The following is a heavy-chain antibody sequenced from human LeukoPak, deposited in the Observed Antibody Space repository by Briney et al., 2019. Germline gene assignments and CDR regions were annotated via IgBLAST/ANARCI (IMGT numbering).Heavy chain of an antibody. J-gene: IGHJ4*02. Sequence: GGSLRLSWAASGFTFISDWMNWVRQAPGEGLERGASTKQDGSEKYYVDSVKGRFTISRDNAKNSLYLQMNSLRAEDTAVYYCASLEYWGQGTLVIVSS. CDR1: GFTFISDW. CDR2: TKQDGSEK. V-gene: IGHV3-7*01. CDR3: ASLEY.